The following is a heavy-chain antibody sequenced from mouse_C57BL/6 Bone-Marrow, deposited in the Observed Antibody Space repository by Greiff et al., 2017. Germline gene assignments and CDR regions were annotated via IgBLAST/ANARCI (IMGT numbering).Heavy chain of an antibody. CDR3: ARCSLRLSWFAD. CDR2: IYPSASAT. V-gene: IGHV1-61*01. Sequence: QVQLQQPGAELVKPGASVKLSCKASGYTFTSYWMHWVKQRPGQGLEWIGNIYPSASATHSNQKFKDKATLTVGTSSSTAYMRLSSLTSEDSAIYFLARCSLRLSWFADWGQGTLVTVSA. J-gene: IGHJ3*01. CDR1: GYTFTSYW. D-gene: IGHD3-2*02.